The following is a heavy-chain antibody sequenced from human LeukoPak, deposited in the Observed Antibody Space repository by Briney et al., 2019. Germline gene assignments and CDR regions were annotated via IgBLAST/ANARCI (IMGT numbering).Heavy chain of an antibody. CDR2: ISSSSSYT. Sequence: PGGSLRLSCAASGFTFSSYCMHWVRQAPGKGLEWVSYISSSSSYTNYADSVKGRFTISRDNATNSLYLQMNSLRAEDPAVYYCARVAYGDYDAEYFQHWGQGTLVSVSS. D-gene: IGHD4-17*01. CDR1: GFTFSSYC. V-gene: IGHV3-21*05. CDR3: ARVAYGDYDAEYFQH. J-gene: IGHJ1*01.